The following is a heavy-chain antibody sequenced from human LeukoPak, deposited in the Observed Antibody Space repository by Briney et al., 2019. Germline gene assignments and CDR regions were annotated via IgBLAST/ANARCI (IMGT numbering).Heavy chain of an antibody. Sequence: GESLKISCKGSGYSFTSYWIGWVRQMPGKGLEWMGIIYPGDSDTRYSPSFQGQVTISADKSISTAYLQWSSLKASDTAMYYCARHEIEMATITLGAFDIWGQGTMVTVSS. CDR1: GYSFTSYW. CDR3: ARHEIEMATITLGAFDI. CDR2: IYPGDSDT. V-gene: IGHV5-51*01. J-gene: IGHJ3*02. D-gene: IGHD5-24*01.